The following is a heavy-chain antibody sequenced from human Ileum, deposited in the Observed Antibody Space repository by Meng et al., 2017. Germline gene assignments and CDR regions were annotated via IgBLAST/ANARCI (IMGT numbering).Heavy chain of an antibody. CDR2: TYYNGSP. V-gene: IGHV4-30-4*01. J-gene: IGHJ4*02. Sequence: QVQLQESGPGLVKPSQTLSLPSMVPGGSFSSDNYYWTWIRQTPGKGLEWIGLTYYNGSPFYNPSLRSRVTISVDTSKDQFSLKLTSVTAADTAVYYCARERRHYYGSGSFDYWGQGILVTVSS. CDR3: ARERRHYYGSGSFDY. D-gene: IGHD3-10*01. CDR1: GGSFSSDNYY.